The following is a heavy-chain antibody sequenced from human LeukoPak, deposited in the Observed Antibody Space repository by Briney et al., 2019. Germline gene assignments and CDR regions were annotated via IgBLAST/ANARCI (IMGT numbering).Heavy chain of an antibody. Sequence: ASVKVSCKASGYTFTGYYMHWVRQAPGQGLEWMGWINPNSGGTNYAQKFQGRVTMTRDTSISTAYMELSRLRSDDTAVYYCARANGYYYDSSGYYDWGQGTLVTVSS. V-gene: IGHV1-2*02. D-gene: IGHD3-22*01. CDR1: GYTFTGYY. CDR2: INPNSGGT. J-gene: IGHJ4*02. CDR3: ARANGYYYDSSGYYD.